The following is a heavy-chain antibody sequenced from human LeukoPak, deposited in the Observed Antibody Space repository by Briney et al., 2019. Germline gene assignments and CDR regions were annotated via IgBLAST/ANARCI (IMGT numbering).Heavy chain of an antibody. CDR2: MNPNSGDT. J-gene: IGHJ4*02. D-gene: IGHD2-2*01. Sequence: RGASVKVSCKASVYTFTNFYIHWARQAPGQGLEWMGWMNPNSGDTSYAREFQDRVTMTRDTSLSTAYMELSRLRSDDTAVYFCARRPINCIITNCYVDYWGQGTLVTVSS. CDR1: VYTFTNFY. CDR3: ARRPINCIITNCYVDY. V-gene: IGHV1-2*02.